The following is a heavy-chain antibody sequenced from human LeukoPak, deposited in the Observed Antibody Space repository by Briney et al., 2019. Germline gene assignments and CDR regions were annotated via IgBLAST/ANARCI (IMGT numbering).Heavy chain of an antibody. D-gene: IGHD1-14*01. V-gene: IGHV1-18*01. Sequence: ASVKVSCKASGYTFTSYVISWVRQAPGQGLEWMGWISAYNGNTNYAQKLQGRGTMTTDTSTSTAYMELRSLRSDDTAVYYCARVVFLGTKGPNDYWGQGTLVTVSS. CDR1: GYTFTSYV. CDR2: ISAYNGNT. J-gene: IGHJ4*02. CDR3: ARVVFLGTKGPNDY.